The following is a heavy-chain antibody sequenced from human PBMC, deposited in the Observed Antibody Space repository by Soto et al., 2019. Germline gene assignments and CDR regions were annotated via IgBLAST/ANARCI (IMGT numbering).Heavy chain of an antibody. V-gene: IGHV3-64*01. CDR1: GFTFSSYA. D-gene: IGHD2-15*01. J-gene: IGHJ4*02. CDR3: ARDIVVVVAATPLGY. Sequence: EVQLVESGGGLVQPGGSLRLSCAASGFTFSSYAMHWVRQAPGKGLEYVSAISSNGGSTYYANSVKGRFTISRDNSKNTLYLQMGSLRAEDMAVYYCARDIVVVVAATPLGYWGQGTLVTVSS. CDR2: ISSNGGST.